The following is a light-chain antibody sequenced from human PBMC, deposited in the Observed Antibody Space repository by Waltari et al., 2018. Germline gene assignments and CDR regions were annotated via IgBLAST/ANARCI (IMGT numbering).Light chain of an antibody. CDR1: SSDVGGYNY. CDR3: CSYAGSYSWV. J-gene: IGLJ3*02. Sequence: QSALPQPRSVSGSPGQSVPISCTGTSSDVGGYNYFSRNQQHPRQAPKLMIFDVSKRPSGVPDRFSGSKSGNTASLTISGLQAEDEAYYYCCSYAGSYSWVFGGGTKLTVL. V-gene: IGLV2-11*01. CDR2: DVS.